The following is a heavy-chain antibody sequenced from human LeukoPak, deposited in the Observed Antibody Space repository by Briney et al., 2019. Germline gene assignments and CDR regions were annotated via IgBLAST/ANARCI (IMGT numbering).Heavy chain of an antibody. CDR2: IIPILGIA. CDR3: ARGTYYYDSSGYYGPDY. Sequence: ASVKVSCKASGGTFSSYAISWVRQAPGQGLEWMGRIIPILGIANYAQKFQGRVTITADKSTSTAYMELSSLRSEDTAVYYCARGTYYYDSSGYYGPDYWGQGTLVTVSS. J-gene: IGHJ4*02. V-gene: IGHV1-69*04. CDR1: GGTFSSYA. D-gene: IGHD3-22*01.